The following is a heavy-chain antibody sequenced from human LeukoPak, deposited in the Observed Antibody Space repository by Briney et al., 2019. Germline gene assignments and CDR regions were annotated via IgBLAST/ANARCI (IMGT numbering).Heavy chain of an antibody. CDR3: AKGDYYDSSGYYYYFDY. CDR2: IRYDGSNK. Sequence: PGGSLRLSCAASGFTFSSYGMHWVRQAPGKGLELVAFIRYDGSNKYYADSVKGRFTISRDNSKNTLYLQMNSLRAEDTAVYYCAKGDYYDSSGYYYYFDYWGQGTLVTVSS. CDR1: GFTFSSYG. D-gene: IGHD3-22*01. V-gene: IGHV3-30*02. J-gene: IGHJ4*02.